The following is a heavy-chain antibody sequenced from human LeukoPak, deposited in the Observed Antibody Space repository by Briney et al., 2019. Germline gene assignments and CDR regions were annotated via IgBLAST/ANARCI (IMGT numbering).Heavy chain of an antibody. V-gene: IGHV3-21*01. Sequence: GGSLRLSCAASGFTFSQYAMNWVRQAPEKGLEWVTAISSSSSYIYYADSVKGRFTISRDNAKNSLYLQMNSLRAEDTAVYYCARGRYYDSSGYYYYYYYMDVWGKGTTVTVSS. D-gene: IGHD3-22*01. CDR1: GFTFSQYA. CDR2: ISSSSSYI. J-gene: IGHJ6*03. CDR3: ARGRYYDSSGYYYYYYYMDV.